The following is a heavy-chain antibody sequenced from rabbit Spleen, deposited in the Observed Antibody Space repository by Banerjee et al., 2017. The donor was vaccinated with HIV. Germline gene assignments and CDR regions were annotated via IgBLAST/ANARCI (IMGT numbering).Heavy chain of an antibody. V-gene: IGHV1S40*01. J-gene: IGHJ5*01. CDR3: ARDGESDGYLDWWDL. D-gene: IGHD6-1*01. CDR2: IDTGSSGFT. Sequence: QSLEESGGDLVKPGASLTLTCTASGFSFSGDSFSGDSYMCWVRQAPGKGLEWIVCIDTGSSGFTYFASWAKGRFTISKTSSTTVTLQMTSLTAADTATYFCARDGESDGYLDWWDLWGPGTLVTVS. CDR1: GFSFSGDSFSGDSY.